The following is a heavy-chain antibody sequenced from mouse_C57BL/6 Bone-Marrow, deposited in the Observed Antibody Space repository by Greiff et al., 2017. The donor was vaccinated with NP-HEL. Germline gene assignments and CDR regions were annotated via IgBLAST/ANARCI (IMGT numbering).Heavy chain of an antibody. CDR2: ISSGSSTI. CDR1: GFTFSDYG. J-gene: IGHJ4*01. V-gene: IGHV5-17*01. CDR3: ARRTGYYAMDY. Sequence: EVKLMESGGGLVKPGWSLKLSCAASGFTFSDYGMHWVRQAPEKGLEWVAYISSGSSTIYYADTVKGRFTISRDNAKNTLFLQMTSLRSEDTAMYYCARRTGYYAMDYWGQGTSVTVSS. D-gene: IGHD4-1*01.